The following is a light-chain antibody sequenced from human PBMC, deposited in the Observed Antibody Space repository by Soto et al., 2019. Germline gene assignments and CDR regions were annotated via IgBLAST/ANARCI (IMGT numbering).Light chain of an antibody. Sequence: QSALTQPASVSGSPGQSIAISCTGTSSYVGAYNYVSWYQQDAGKAPKLIIFDVDNRPSGVSDRFSGSKSGYTASLTISGLQAQDEADYYCCSYTTSNLYVFGTGTKSPS. CDR1: SSYVGAYNY. CDR3: CSYTTSNLYV. V-gene: IGLV2-14*03. CDR2: DVD. J-gene: IGLJ1*01.